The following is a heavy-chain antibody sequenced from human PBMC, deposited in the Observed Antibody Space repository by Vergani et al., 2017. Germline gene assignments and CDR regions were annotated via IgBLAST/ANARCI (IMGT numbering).Heavy chain of an antibody. D-gene: IGHD3-22*01. V-gene: IGHV3-64*01. CDR2: ISSNGGST. J-gene: IGHJ4*02. CDR3: AKAANSSGYGMDY. CDR1: GFTFSSYA. Sequence: EVQLLESGGGLVQPGGSLRLSCAASGFTFSSYAMHWVRQAPGKGLEYVSAISSNGGSTYYANSVKGRFTISRDNSKNSLYLQMNSMRTEDTALYYCAKAANSSGYGMDYWGEGALV.